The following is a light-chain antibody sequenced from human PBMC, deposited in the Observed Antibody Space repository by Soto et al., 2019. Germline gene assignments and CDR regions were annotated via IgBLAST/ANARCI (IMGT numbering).Light chain of an antibody. Sequence: DIQLTQSPSFLSPSIGESVTITCRASQGISSYLAWYQQKPGKAPKLLIYAASTLQSGVPSRFSGSGSGTDFTLTISCLQSEDFATYYCQQYYSYPLTFGGGTKVDIK. V-gene: IGKV1-9*01. J-gene: IGKJ4*01. CDR2: AAS. CDR1: QGISSY. CDR3: QQYYSYPLT.